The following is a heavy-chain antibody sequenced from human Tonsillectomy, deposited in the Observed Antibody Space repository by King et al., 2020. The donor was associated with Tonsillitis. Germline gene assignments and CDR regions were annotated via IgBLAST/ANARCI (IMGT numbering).Heavy chain of an antibody. CDR3: ARGGYYYDLWYFDL. J-gene: IGHJ2*01. Sequence: VQLVESGGGLVKPGGSLRLSCAASGFTFSSSSMNWVRQAPGKGQEGVSSISSSSSYISYAESMKGRFTISRDNAKNSLYLQMISPRAEDTAVYYCARGGYYYDLWYFDLWGRGTLVTVSS. V-gene: IGHV3-21*01. D-gene: IGHD3-22*01. CDR1: GFTFSSSS. CDR2: ISSSSSYI.